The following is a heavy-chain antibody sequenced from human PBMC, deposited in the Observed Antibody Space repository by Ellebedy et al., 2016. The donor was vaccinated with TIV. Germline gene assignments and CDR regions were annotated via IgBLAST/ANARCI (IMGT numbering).Heavy chain of an antibody. CDR2: IIPIFGTA. D-gene: IGHD2-2*01. CDR3: ARSGYCSSTSCLYYYYYGMDV. CDR1: GYTFTSYA. V-gene: IGHV1-69*13. Sequence: SVKVSXXASGYTFTSYAISWVRQAPGQGLEWMGGIIPIFGTANYAQKFQGRVTITADESTSTAYMELSSLRPEDTAVYYCARSGYCSSTSCLYYYYYGMDVWGQGTTVTVSS. J-gene: IGHJ6*02.